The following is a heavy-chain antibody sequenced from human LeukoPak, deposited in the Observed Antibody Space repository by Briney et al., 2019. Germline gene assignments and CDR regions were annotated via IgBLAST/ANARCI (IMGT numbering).Heavy chain of an antibody. CDR3: ARGRGSSWYYFDS. D-gene: IGHD6-13*01. V-gene: IGHV4-39*07. J-gene: IGHJ4*02. CDR1: GGSIISSSYY. Sequence: SETLSLTCTVSGGSIISSSYYWGWIRQPPGKGLEWIGSIYYTGSTYYNPSLRSRVTMSVDTSRNQFSLKLSSVTAADTAVYYCARGRGSSWYYFDSWGQGTLVTVSS. CDR2: IYYTGST.